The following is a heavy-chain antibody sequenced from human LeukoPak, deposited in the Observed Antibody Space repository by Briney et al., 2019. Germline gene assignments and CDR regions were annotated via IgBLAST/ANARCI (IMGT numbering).Heavy chain of an antibody. CDR3: ARVSTSTYGMDV. D-gene: IGHD1-1*01. CDR1: GGSFSGYY. CDR2: INHSGST. Sequence: SETLSLTCAVYGGSFSGYYWSWIRQPPGKGLEWIGEINHSGSTNYNPSLKSRVTISVDTSKNQFSLKLSSVTAADTAVYYCARVSTSTYGMDVWGQGTTVTVSS. J-gene: IGHJ6*02. V-gene: IGHV4-34*01.